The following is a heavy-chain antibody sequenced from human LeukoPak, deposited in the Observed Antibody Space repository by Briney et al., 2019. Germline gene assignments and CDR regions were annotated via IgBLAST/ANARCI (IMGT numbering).Heavy chain of an antibody. CDR3: AKVLTGTTTSLDY. Sequence: PGGSLRPSCAASGFTFSSYAMSWVRQAPGKGLEWVSAISGSGGSTYYADSVKGRFTISRDNSKNTLYLQMNSLRAEDTAVYYCAKVLTGTTTSLDYWGQGTLVTVSS. V-gene: IGHV3-23*01. J-gene: IGHJ4*02. D-gene: IGHD1-7*01. CDR1: GFTFSSYA. CDR2: ISGSGGST.